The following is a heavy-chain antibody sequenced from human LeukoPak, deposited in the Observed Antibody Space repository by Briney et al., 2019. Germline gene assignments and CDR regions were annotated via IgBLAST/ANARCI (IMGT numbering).Heavy chain of an antibody. D-gene: IGHD2-15*01. J-gene: IGHJ4*02. CDR1: ELTFGHYA. V-gene: IGHV3-23*01. CDR2: ISGGGDST. Sequence: PGRSWRLSFAALELTFGHYAMSGVGQAPGKGLDWVGVISGGGDSTYYAGSVKGPFTTTRDNSKNTLYLQMNRLRAEDTAVYYCARPLGYCSGGRCHPFDNWGQGTLVSVSS. CDR3: ARPLGYCSGGRCHPFDN.